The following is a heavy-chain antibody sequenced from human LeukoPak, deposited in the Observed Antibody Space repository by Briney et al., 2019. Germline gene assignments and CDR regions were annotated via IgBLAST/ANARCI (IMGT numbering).Heavy chain of an antibody. V-gene: IGHV4-39*07. CDR3: ARGVIVVVSYYMDV. CDR2: LYYSGST. CDR1: GGSISNSTYY. J-gene: IGHJ6*03. Sequence: SETLSLTCTVSGGSISNSTYYWGWIRQPPGKGLEWIGSLYYSGSTYYNPSLKSRVTISVDTSKNQFSLKLSSVTAADTAVYYCARGVIVVVSYYMDVWGKGTTVTVSS. D-gene: IGHD2-2*01.